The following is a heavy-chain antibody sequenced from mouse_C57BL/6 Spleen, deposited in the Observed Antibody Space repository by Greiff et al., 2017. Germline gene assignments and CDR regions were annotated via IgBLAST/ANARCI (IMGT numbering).Heavy chain of an antibody. Sequence: EVKVVESGGGLVKPGGSLKLSCAASGFTFSSYTMSWVRQTPEKRLEWVATISGGGGNTYYPDSVKGRFTISRDNAKNTLYLQMSSLRSEDTALYYCERANYGGSSYFDYWGQGTTLTFSS. J-gene: IGHJ2*01. CDR1: GFTFSSYT. D-gene: IGHD1-1*01. CDR3: ERANYGGSSYFDY. CDR2: ISGGGGNT. V-gene: IGHV5-9*01.